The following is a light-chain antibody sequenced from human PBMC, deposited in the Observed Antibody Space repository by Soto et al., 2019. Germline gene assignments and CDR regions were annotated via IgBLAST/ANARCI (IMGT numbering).Light chain of an antibody. CDR1: QNINNY. CDR2: DAS. J-gene: IGKJ5*01. CDR3: QQSYNTPIT. Sequence: IQMTQSPSSLSASVGDRVTITCQASQNINNYLNWYQQKPGRAPKLLIYDASNLEAGVPSRFRGSGSGTDFTFTISRLQPEDIATYYCQQSYNTPITFAQGTRLEIK. V-gene: IGKV1-33*01.